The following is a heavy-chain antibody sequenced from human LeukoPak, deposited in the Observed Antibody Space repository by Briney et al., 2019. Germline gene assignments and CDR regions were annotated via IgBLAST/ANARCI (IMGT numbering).Heavy chain of an antibody. CDR2: ISSSSSYI. D-gene: IGHD6-19*01. CDR1: GFTFSSYS. Sequence: GGSLRLSCAASGFTFSSYSMHWVRQAPGKGLEWASSISSSSSYIYYADSVKGRFTISRDNAKNSLYLQMNSLRAEDTAVYYCARDKVQSIAVAGPGDYWGQGTLVTVSS. CDR3: ARDKVQSIAVAGPGDY. J-gene: IGHJ4*02. V-gene: IGHV3-21*01.